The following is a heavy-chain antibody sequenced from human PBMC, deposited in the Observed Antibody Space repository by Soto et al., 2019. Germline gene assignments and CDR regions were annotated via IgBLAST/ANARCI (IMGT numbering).Heavy chain of an antibody. CDR3: ARGFCSGGICYPNDF. CDR2: ISAYNGDT. V-gene: IGHV1-18*01. J-gene: IGHJ4*02. CDR1: GYTFTNYG. D-gene: IGHD2-15*01. Sequence: QVQLVQSGAEVKKPGASVKVSCKASGYTFTNYGITWVRQAPGQGLEWMGWISAYNGDTNNAQKLQARVTMTIVTSXNTAYMELRGLTSDDTAVYYCARGFCSGGICYPNDFWGQGTLVTVSS.